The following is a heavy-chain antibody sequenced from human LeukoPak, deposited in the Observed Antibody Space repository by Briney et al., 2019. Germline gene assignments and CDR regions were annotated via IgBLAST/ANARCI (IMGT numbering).Heavy chain of an antibody. Sequence: GGSLRLSCAASGFTFSSYSMNWVRQAPGEGLEWVSFISTTSNTIYYADSVKGRFTISRDNARNSLYLQMNSLRDEDTAVYYCARVYSSGRHGDYWGQGTLVTVSS. CDR2: ISTTSNTI. J-gene: IGHJ4*02. V-gene: IGHV3-48*02. D-gene: IGHD6-19*01. CDR3: ARVYSSGRHGDY. CDR1: GFTFSSYS.